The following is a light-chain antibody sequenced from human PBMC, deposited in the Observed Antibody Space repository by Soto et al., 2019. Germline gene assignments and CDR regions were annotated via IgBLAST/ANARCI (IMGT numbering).Light chain of an antibody. CDR1: SNDVGHDNY. V-gene: IGLV2-14*03. CDR2: DVS. CDR3: SSYTSSGTYV. J-gene: IGLJ1*01. Sequence: QCVLNQPASGSGVPGQSITLSCTGTSNDVGHDNYVSWYQQFPGKVPKLIFYDVSNPPSGVSNRFSGSKSGNTASLTISGLQADDEADYYCSSYTSSGTYVFGTGTKVTVL.